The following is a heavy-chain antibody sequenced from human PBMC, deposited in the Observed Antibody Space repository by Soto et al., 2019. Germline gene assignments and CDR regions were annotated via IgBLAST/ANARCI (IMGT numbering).Heavy chain of an antibody. CDR3: ARWMSGSNSDWFDP. V-gene: IGHV1-18*04. J-gene: IGHJ5*02. D-gene: IGHD1-26*01. Sequence: QVQLGQSGAEVKKPGASVKVSCKASGYTFTRYGITWVRQAPGQGLEWVGWISADNGKTEYAQKIQGRVTMTTDTSTSTVYMDLRSLRSDDTAVYYCARWMSGSNSDWFDPWGQGTLVTVSS. CDR2: ISADNGKT. CDR1: GYTFTRYG.